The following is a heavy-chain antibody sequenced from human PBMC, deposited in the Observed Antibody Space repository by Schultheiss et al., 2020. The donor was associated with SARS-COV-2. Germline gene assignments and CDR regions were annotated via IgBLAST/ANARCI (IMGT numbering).Heavy chain of an antibody. CDR3: ARDGQDIVVVVAAILDY. Sequence: GGSLRLSCAASGFTFSSYGMHWVRQAPGKGLEWVAVISYDGSNKYSADSVKGRFTISRDNSKNTLYLQMNSLRAEDTAVYYCARDGQDIVVVVAAILDYWGQGTLVTVSS. D-gene: IGHD2-15*01. CDR2: ISYDGSNK. V-gene: IGHV3-30*03. CDR1: GFTFSSYG. J-gene: IGHJ4*02.